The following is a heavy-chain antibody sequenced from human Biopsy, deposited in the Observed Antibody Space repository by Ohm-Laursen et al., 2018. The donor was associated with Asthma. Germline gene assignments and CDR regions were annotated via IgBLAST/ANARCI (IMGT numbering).Heavy chain of an antibody. CDR2: IIPIFGPT. CDR3: ARGPEYVRSSGALDY. D-gene: IGHD2-2*01. Sequence: SSVKVSCNASGGTFSSNSINRVRQAPGQGLEWMGRIIPIFGPTNYAQKFQGRVTISADNSTSTAYMELSSLSSEDTALYYCARGPEYVRSSGALDYWGQGTLVTVSS. V-gene: IGHV1-69*06. CDR1: GGTFSSNS. J-gene: IGHJ4*02.